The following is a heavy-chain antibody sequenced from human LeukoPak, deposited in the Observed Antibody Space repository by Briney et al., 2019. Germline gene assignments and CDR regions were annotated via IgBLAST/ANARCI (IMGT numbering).Heavy chain of an antibody. CDR3: ARDIGLVRGIIMAH. CDR1: GYSFTGYY. J-gene: IGHJ4*02. Sequence: ASVKVSCKASGYSFTGYYMHWVRQAPGQGLEWMGWISAYNGNTNYAQKFQGRVTLTTDTSTSTAYMELRSLKSDDTAVYYCARDIGLVRGIIMAHWGQGTQVTVSS. CDR2: ISAYNGNT. V-gene: IGHV1-18*04. D-gene: IGHD3-10*01.